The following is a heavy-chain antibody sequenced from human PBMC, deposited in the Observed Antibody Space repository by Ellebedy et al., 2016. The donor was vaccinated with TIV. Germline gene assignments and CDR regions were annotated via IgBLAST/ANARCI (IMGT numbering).Heavy chain of an antibody. CDR3: ARDASAGNDVKDAFDM. CDR1: GDSVTSRSFY. CDR2: IYYTGTT. D-gene: IGHD1-1*01. J-gene: IGHJ3*02. V-gene: IGHV4-61*01. Sequence: SETLSLXXTVSGDSVTSRSFYWSWIRQPPGKGLEWFGYIYYTGTTDYNPSLKRRVTISVDTSKNQFSLKLSSVTAADTAIYYCARDASAGNDVKDAFDMWGQGTVVTVSS.